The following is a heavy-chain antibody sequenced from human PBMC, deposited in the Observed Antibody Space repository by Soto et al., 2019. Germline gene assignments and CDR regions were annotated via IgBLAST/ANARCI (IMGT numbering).Heavy chain of an antibody. CDR1: GGTFSSYT. V-gene: IGHV1-69*02. J-gene: IGHJ4*02. Sequence: QVQLVQSGAEVKKPGSSVKVSCKASGGTFSSYTISWVRQAPGQGLEWMGRIIPILGIANYAQKFQGRVTITADKSTCTAYMELSSLRSEDTAVYYCASATKDYFDYWGQQSLDTDFS. D-gene: IGHD1-1*01. CDR3: ASATKDYFDY. CDR2: IIPILGIA.